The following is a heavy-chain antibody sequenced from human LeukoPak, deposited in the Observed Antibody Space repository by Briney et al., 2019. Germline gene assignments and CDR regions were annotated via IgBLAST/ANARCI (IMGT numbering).Heavy chain of an antibody. D-gene: IGHD4-17*01. CDR1: GGSISSGAYY. CDR2: IYHSGST. J-gene: IGHJ4*02. V-gene: IGHV4-30-2*01. CDR3: ASPTVTGGGY. Sequence: SETLSLTCSVSGGSISSGAYYWSWIRQPPGKGLEWIGYIYHSGSTYYNPSLKSRVTISVDRSKNQFSLKLSSVTAADTAVYYCASPTVTGGGYWGQGTLVTVSS.